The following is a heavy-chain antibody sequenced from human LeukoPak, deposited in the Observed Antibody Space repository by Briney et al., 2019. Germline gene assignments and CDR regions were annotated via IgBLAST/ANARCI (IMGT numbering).Heavy chain of an antibody. J-gene: IGHJ6*02. Sequence: AGGSLRLSCAASGFTFSSYAMSWVRQAPGKGLEWVSAISGSGGSTYYADSVKGRFTISRDNSKNTLYLQMNSLRAEDTAVYYCAKGGYPGYCSSTSCYGDYYYYGMDVWGQGTTVTVSS. D-gene: IGHD2-2*01. CDR2: ISGSGGST. V-gene: IGHV3-23*01. CDR1: GFTFSSYA. CDR3: AKGGYPGYCSSTSCYGDYYYYGMDV.